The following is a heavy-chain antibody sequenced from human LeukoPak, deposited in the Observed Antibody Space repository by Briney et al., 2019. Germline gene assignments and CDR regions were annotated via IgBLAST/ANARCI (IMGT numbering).Heavy chain of an antibody. CDR1: GGSISSSNW. CDR2: IYHSGST. J-gene: IGHJ2*01. CDR3: ARHRVAAAGTNWYFDL. V-gene: IGHV4-4*02. Sequence: PSETLSLTCAVSGGSISSSNWWSWVRQPPGKGLEWIGEIYHSGSTNYNPSLKSRVTISVDKSKNQFSLKLSSVTAADTAVYYCARHRVAAAGTNWYFDLWGRGTLVTVSS. D-gene: IGHD6-13*01.